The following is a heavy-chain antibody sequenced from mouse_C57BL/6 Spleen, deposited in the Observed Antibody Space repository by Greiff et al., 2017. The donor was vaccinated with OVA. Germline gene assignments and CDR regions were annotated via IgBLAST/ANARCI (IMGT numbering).Heavy chain of an antibody. CDR1: GSTFTDYY. Sequence: VQLQQSGPVLVKPGASVRMSCRASGSTFTDYYMNWVRQSHEKSLEWIGVINPYNGGTSYNQKFKGKATLTVDKSSSTAYMELNSLTSEDSAVYYCARGTTVAFDWGQGTLVTVSA. V-gene: IGHV1-19*01. J-gene: IGHJ3*01. CDR3: ARGTTVAFD. D-gene: IGHD1-1*01. CDR2: INPYNGGT.